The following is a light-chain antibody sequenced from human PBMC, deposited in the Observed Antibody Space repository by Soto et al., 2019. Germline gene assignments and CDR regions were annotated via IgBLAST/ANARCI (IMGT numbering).Light chain of an antibody. CDR1: QSVSSSY. Sequence: EIVLTQSPGTLSLSPGERATLSCRASQSVSSSYLAWYQQKPGQAPRLLIYGASSRATGIPDRFSGSGSGTDFTLTISRREPEDFAVYTCQKDGRPPITFAQGTRLEFK. CDR3: QKDGRPPIT. CDR2: GAS. V-gene: IGKV3-20*01. J-gene: IGKJ5*01.